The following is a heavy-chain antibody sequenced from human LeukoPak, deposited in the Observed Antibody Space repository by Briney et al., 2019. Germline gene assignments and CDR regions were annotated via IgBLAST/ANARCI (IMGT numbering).Heavy chain of an antibody. D-gene: IGHD6-13*01. J-gene: IGHJ4*02. CDR1: GGSISSYY. CDR3: ARDNWSSWFPTFFDY. Sequence: SETLSLTCTVSGGSISSYYWSWIRQPAGKELEWIGRIYTSGSTNYNPSLKSRVTMSVDTSKNQFSLKLSSVTAADTAVYYCARDNWSSWFPTFFDYWGQGTLVTVSS. V-gene: IGHV4-4*07. CDR2: IYTSGST.